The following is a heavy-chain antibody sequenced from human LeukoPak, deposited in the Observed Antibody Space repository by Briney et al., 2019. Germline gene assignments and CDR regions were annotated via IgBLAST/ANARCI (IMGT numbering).Heavy chain of an antibody. V-gene: IGHV3-21*01. Sequence: GGSLRLSCAASGFTFRSYSTNWVRQAPGKGLEWVSSISSSSTYIYYADSVKGRFIISRDNAKNSLYLQMNSLRAEDTAVYYCARPHPRTVFGVFSYYYGMDVWGQGTTVTVSS. D-gene: IGHD3-3*01. CDR3: ARPHPRTVFGVFSYYYGMDV. J-gene: IGHJ6*02. CDR1: GFTFRSYS. CDR2: ISSSSTYI.